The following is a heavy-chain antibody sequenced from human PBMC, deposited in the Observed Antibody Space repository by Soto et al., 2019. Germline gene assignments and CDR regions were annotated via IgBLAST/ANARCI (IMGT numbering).Heavy chain of an antibody. D-gene: IGHD2-21*02. J-gene: IGHJ5*02. V-gene: IGHV4-59*08. CDR3: ARHPSDFWFDP. CDR2: IHNSGIT. Sequence: PSETLSLTCTVSGASITSHYWSWVRQSPGKGLECIGYIHNSGITIYNPSLNGRVIISLDTSKNQFSLQVTSVTAADTAVYYCARHPSDFWFDPWGQGTLVTVSS. CDR1: GASITSHY.